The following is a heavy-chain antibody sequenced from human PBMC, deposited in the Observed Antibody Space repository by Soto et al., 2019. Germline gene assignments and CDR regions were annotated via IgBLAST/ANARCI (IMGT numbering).Heavy chain of an antibody. CDR3: ARDALVVPAAPGDY. V-gene: IGHV3-33*01. CDR1: GFTFSSYG. J-gene: IGHJ4*02. CDR2: IWYDGSNK. D-gene: IGHD2-2*01. Sequence: GGSLTLSCAASGFTFSSYGMHWVRQAPGKGLEWVAVIWYDGSNKYYADSVKGRFTISRDNSKNTLYLQMNSLRAEDTAVYYCARDALVVPAAPGDYWGQGTLVTVSS.